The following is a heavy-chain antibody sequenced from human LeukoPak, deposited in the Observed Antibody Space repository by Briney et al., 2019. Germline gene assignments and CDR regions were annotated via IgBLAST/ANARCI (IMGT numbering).Heavy chain of an antibody. CDR3: AKVGAYCSSTNCYDWYYFDY. V-gene: IGHV3-23*01. CDR1: GFTFSRYA. J-gene: IGHJ4*02. CDR2: VSSSGSST. Sequence: GGSLRLSCAASGFTFSRYAMVWVRQAPGMGLEWVSVVSSSGSSTYYADSVKGRFTISRDISKNTLYLQMNTLRAEDTAVYYCAKVGAYCSSTNCYDWYYFDYWGQGTLVTVSS. D-gene: IGHD2-2*01.